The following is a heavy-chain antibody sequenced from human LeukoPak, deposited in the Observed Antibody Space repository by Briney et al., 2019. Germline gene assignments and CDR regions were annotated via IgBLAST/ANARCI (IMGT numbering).Heavy chain of an antibody. CDR2: IIPIFGTA. D-gene: IGHD3-3*01. J-gene: IGHJ4*02. CDR1: GGTFSSYA. V-gene: IGHV1-69*06. CDR3: ASSTYYDFWSGYYNLD. Sequence: ASVKVSCKASGGTFSSYAISWVRQAPGQGLEWMGGIIPIFGTANYAQKFQGRVTITADKSTSTAYMELSSLRSEDTAVYYCASSTYYDFWSGYYNLDWGQGTLVTVSS.